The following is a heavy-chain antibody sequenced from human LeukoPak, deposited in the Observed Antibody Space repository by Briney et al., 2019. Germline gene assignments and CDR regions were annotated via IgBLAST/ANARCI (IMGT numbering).Heavy chain of an antibody. CDR3: ARDCSSTSCSFDY. CDR2: ISSSSSYI. Sequence: GGSLRLSXAASGFTFSSYSMNWVRQSPGKGLEWLSSISSSSSYIYYADSVKGRFTISRDNAKNSLYLQMNGLRAEDTAVYYCARDCSSTSCSFDYWGQGTLVTVSS. V-gene: IGHV3-21*01. J-gene: IGHJ4*02. D-gene: IGHD2-2*01. CDR1: GFTFSSYS.